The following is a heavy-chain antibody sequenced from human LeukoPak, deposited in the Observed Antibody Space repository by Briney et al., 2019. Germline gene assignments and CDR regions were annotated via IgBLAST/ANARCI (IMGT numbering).Heavy chain of an antibody. Sequence: GGSLRLSCAASGFTFSSYAMSWVRQAPWKGLEWVSAISGSGGSTYYADSVKGRFTISRDNSKNTLYLQMNSLRAEDTAVYYCAREGIGYSYGRVYYFDYWGQGTLVTVSS. CDR1: GFTFSSYA. CDR2: ISGSGGST. V-gene: IGHV3-23*01. D-gene: IGHD5-18*01. J-gene: IGHJ4*02. CDR3: AREGIGYSYGRVYYFDY.